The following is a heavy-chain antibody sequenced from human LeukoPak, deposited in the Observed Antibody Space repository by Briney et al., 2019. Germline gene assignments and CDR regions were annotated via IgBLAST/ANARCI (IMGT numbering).Heavy chain of an antibody. CDR3: ARVQYYYDSSGYYYASYYFNY. CDR2: NNPNSGGT. D-gene: IGHD3-22*01. Sequence: ASVKVSCKASGYTFIGYYMHWVRQAPAQGLEWMGWNNPNSGGTNYAQKFQGRVTMTRDTSISTAYMELSRLRSDDTAVYYCARVQYYYDSSGYYYASYYFNYWGQGTLVTVSS. V-gene: IGHV1-2*02. J-gene: IGHJ4*02. CDR1: GYTFIGYY.